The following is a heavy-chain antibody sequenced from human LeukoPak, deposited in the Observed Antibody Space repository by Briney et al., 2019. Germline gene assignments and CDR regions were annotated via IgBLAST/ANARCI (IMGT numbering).Heavy chain of an antibody. Sequence: GGSLRLSCVASGFTFSNYHMHWVRQAPGKGLEWVAVMSYDAKNKYYIDSVKGRFTISRDDSKNTLYLQMNSLRAEDTAIYYCARDGSDWGQGSLVTVSS. D-gene: IGHD1-26*01. J-gene: IGHJ4*02. CDR1: GFTFSNYH. CDR2: MSYDAKNK. V-gene: IGHV3-30*03. CDR3: ARDGSD.